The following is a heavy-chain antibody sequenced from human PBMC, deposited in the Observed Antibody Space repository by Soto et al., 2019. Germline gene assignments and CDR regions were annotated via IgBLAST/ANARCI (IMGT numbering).Heavy chain of an antibody. D-gene: IGHD3-22*01. J-gene: IGHJ3*02. CDR1: GFTFSSYG. V-gene: IGHV3-30*18. CDR3: AKDHYDSSGYSDAFDI. Sequence: HPGGSLRLSCAASGFTFSSYGMHWVRQAPGKGLEWVAVISYDGSNKYYADSVKGRFTISRDNSKNTLYLQMNSLRAEDTAVYYCAKDHYDSSGYSDAFDIWGQGTMVTVSS. CDR2: ISYDGSNK.